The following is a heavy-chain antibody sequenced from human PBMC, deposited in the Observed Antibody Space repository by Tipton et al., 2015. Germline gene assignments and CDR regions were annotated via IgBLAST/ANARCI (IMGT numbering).Heavy chain of an antibody. CDR2: IYYSGTT. J-gene: IGHJ6*02. Sequence: GLVKPSETLSLTCTVSGGSISSTSYYWGWIRQPPGKGLEWIGSIYYSGTTSYNPSLKSRVTISVDTSKNQLSLKLSPVTAADTAVYYCAGTLWSGYADYYGMDVWGQGTMVTVSS. V-gene: IGHV4-39*01. D-gene: IGHD3-3*01. CDR3: AGTLWSGYADYYGMDV. CDR1: GGSISSTSYY.